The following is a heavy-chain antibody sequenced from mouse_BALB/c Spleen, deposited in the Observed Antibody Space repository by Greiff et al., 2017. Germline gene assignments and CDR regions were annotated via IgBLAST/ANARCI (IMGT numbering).Heavy chain of an antibody. V-gene: IGHV5-6-3*01. Sequence: EVMLVESGGGLVQPGGSLKLSCAASGFTFSSYGMSWVRQTPDKRLELVATINSNGGSTYYPDSVKGRFTISRDNAKNTLYLQMSSLKSEDTAMYYCARAIPDAMDYWGRGTSVTVSS. CDR2: INSNGGST. J-gene: IGHJ4*01. CDR3: ARAIPDAMDY. CDR1: GFTFSSYG.